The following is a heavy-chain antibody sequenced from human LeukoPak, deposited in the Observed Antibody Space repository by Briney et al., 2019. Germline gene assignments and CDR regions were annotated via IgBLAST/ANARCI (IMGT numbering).Heavy chain of an antibody. CDR1: GGSFSGYY. CDR3: ARLGAYDYVWGSYRHPGRLDY. D-gene: IGHD3-16*02. V-gene: IGHV4-34*01. J-gene: IGHJ4*02. Sequence: SETLSLTCAVYGGSFSGYYWSWIRQPPGKGLEWIGEINHSGSTNCNPSLKSRVTISVDTSKNQFSLKLRSVTAADTAVYYCARLGAYDYVWGSYRHPGRLDYWGQGTLVTVSS. CDR2: INHSGST.